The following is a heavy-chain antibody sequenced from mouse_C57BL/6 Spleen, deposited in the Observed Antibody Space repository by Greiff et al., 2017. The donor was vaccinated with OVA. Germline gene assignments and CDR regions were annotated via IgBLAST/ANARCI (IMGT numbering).Heavy chain of an antibody. CDR2: ISSGSSTI. Sequence: EVKLVESGGGLVKPGGSLKLSCAASGFTFSDYGMHWVRQAPEKGLEWVAYISSGSSTIYYADTVKGRFTISRDNAKNTLFLQMTSLRSEDTAMYYCARKLALYYAMDYWGQGTSVTVSS. CDR3: ARKLALYYAMDY. CDR1: GFTFSDYG. V-gene: IGHV5-17*01. D-gene: IGHD4-1*01. J-gene: IGHJ4*01.